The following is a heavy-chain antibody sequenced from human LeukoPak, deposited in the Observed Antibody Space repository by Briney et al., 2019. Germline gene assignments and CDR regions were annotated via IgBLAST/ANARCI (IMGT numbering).Heavy chain of an antibody. J-gene: IGHJ4*02. Sequence: SETLSLTCTVSGGSISSYYWSWIRQPPGKGLEWIGYIYHSGSTNYNPSLKSRVTVSVDTSKNQFSLKLSSVTAADTAVYYCARDMAYCGGDCLPDYWGQGTLVTVSS. V-gene: IGHV4-59*01. CDR3: ARDMAYCGGDCLPDY. CDR1: GGSISSYY. CDR2: IYHSGST. D-gene: IGHD2-21*02.